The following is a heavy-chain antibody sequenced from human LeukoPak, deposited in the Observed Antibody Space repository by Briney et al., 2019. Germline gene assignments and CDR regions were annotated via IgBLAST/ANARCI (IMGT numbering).Heavy chain of an antibody. J-gene: IGHJ4*02. Sequence: PGGSLRLSCAASGFTFSNYAMHWVRQAPGKGLEWVALISYDGSVEKGAASVKGRFTISRDNAKNSLYLQMNSLRAEDTAVYYCARVANYDILTGYPAGYFDYWGQGTLVTVSS. D-gene: IGHD3-9*01. CDR3: ARVANYDILTGYPAGYFDY. CDR2: ISYDGSVE. CDR1: GFTFSNYA. V-gene: IGHV3-30*04.